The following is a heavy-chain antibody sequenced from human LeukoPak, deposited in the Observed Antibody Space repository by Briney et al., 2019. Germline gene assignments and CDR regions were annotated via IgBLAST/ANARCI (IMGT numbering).Heavy chain of an antibody. CDR1: GYTFTSYG. D-gene: IGHD3-10*01. V-gene: IGHV1-18*01. Sequence: ASVKVSCKASGYTFTSYGISWVRQAPGQGFEWMGWISAYNGNTNYAQKLQGRVTMTTDTSTSTAYMELRSLRSDDTAMYYCARGGVTMVRGVIISYFDYWGQGTLVTVSS. CDR3: ARGGVTMVRGVIISYFDY. CDR2: ISAYNGNT. J-gene: IGHJ4*02.